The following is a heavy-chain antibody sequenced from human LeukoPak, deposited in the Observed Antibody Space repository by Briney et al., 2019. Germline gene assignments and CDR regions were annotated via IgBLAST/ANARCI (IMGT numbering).Heavy chain of an antibody. Sequence: SETLSLTCTVSGGSISSYYWSWIRQPAGKGLEWIGRIYTTGSTAYNPSLESRVIMSVDTSKNQFSLKLSSVTAADTAVYYCARGAAAGYYYYYYMDVWGKGTTVTISS. CDR1: GGSISSYY. J-gene: IGHJ6*03. CDR2: IYTTGST. V-gene: IGHV4-4*07. CDR3: ARGAAAGYYYYYYMDV. D-gene: IGHD6-13*01.